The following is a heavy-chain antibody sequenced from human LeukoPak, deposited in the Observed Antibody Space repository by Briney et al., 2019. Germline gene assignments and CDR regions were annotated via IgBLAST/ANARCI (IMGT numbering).Heavy chain of an antibody. Sequence: SETLSLTCTVSGGSISSYYWSWIRQSPGKGLEWIGYMSYSGNTNYNHSLESRVTISVDTSKNQFSLKLTSVTAADTAVYYCARNGGGWSFDYWGQGTLVTVSS. CDR2: MSYSGNT. CDR3: ARNGGGWSFDY. V-gene: IGHV4-59*08. D-gene: IGHD6-19*01. CDR1: GGSISSYY. J-gene: IGHJ4*02.